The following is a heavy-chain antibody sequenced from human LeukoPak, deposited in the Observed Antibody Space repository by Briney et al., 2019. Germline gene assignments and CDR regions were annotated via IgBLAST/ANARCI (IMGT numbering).Heavy chain of an antibody. CDR2: ITETGSII. J-gene: IGHJ6*02. CDR1: GFTFSSYR. Sequence: GGSLRLSCAASGFTFSSYRMSWVRQAPGKGLEWLSYITETGSIIYYADSVKGRFTISRDNSKNTLYLQMNSLRAEDTAVYYCAKDLYGDYGMDVWGQGTTVTVSS. D-gene: IGHD4-17*01. CDR3: AKDLYGDYGMDV. V-gene: IGHV3-23*01.